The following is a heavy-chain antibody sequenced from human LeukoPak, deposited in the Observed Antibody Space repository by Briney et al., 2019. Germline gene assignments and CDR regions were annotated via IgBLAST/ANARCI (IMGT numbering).Heavy chain of an antibody. D-gene: IGHD6-19*01. J-gene: IGHJ4*02. V-gene: IGHV1-69*04. CDR2: IIPILGIA. Sequence: SVKVSCKASGGTFSSYAISWVRQAPGQGLEWMGRIIPILGIANYAQKFQGRVTITADKSTSTAYMELSSLRSEDTAVYYCARVRIAVAGKYYFDYWGQGTLVTVSS. CDR3: ARVRIAVAGKYYFDY. CDR1: GGTFSSYA.